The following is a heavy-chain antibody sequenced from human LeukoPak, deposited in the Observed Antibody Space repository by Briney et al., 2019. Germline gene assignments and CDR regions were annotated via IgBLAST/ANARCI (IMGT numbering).Heavy chain of an antibody. CDR2: IWYAGSNK. CDR3: ARAGYGDPHFDF. CDR1: GFTFSNYG. D-gene: IGHD4-17*01. J-gene: IGHJ4*02. V-gene: IGHV3-33*01. Sequence: PGGSLRLSCAASGFTFSNYGMHWVRQAPGKGLEWVAAIWYAGSNKYYGDSVKGRFTISRDNSKNTLYLQMNSLRAEDTAACYCARAGYGDPHFDFWGQGTLVTVSS.